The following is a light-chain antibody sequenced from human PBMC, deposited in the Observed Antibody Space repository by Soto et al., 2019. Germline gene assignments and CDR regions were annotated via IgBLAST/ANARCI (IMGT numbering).Light chain of an antibody. V-gene: IGLV2-14*01. CDR2: DVT. CDR3: SSYTTRSTLV. Sequence: QAVVTQPASVSGSPGQSITISCTGTSSDVGAYDFVSWYQHSPGKAPKLVTFDVTHRPPGISDRFSGSKSANTASLTISGLQAADEAFYYCSSYTTRSTLVFGGGTKLTVL. CDR1: SSDVGAYDF. J-gene: IGLJ2*01.